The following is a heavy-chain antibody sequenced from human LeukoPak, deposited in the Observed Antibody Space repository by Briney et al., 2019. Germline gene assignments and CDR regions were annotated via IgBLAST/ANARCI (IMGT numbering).Heavy chain of an antibody. J-gene: IGHJ4*02. V-gene: IGHV3-23*01. CDR2: SGSGGST. Sequence: GGSLRLSCAASGFTFSSQAMSWVRQAPGKGLEWVSISGSGGSTYYADSVKGRFTISRDNSKNTLYLQMNSLRAEDTAVYYCARDGGATMVRGVATYDSWGQGTLVTVSS. CDR3: ARDGGATMVRGVATYDS. CDR1: GFTFSSQA. D-gene: IGHD3-10*01.